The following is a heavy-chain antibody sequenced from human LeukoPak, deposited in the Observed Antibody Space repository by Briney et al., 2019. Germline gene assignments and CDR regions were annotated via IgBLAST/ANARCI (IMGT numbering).Heavy chain of an antibody. CDR3: ARGGTAAGYSSSWLGR. V-gene: IGHV4-34*01. CDR1: GGSISGYY. J-gene: IGHJ5*02. Sequence: SETLSLTCTVSGGSISGYYWSWIRQPPGKGLEWIGEINHSGSTNYNPSLKSRVTISVDTSKNQFSLKLSSVAAADTAVYYCARGGTAAGYSSSWLGRWGQGTLVTVSS. D-gene: IGHD6-13*01. CDR2: INHSGST.